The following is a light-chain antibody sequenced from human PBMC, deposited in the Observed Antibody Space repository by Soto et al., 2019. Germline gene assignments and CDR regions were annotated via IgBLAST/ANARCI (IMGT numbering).Light chain of an antibody. CDR1: QGISNY. Sequence: DIQMTQSPSSLSASVGDRVTITCRASQGISNYLAWYQQKPGKVPKLLIYAASTLKSGVPSRFSGSGSGTDLTLTISSLQPEDVATYYCQKYNSAPLTFGGGTKVEIK. CDR3: QKYNSAPLT. CDR2: AAS. V-gene: IGKV1-27*01. J-gene: IGKJ4*01.